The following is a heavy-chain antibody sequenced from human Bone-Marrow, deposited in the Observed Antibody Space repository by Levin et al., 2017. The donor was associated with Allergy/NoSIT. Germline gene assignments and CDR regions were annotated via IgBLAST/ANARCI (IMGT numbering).Heavy chain of an antibody. CDR3: ARQPITMIVVVWDY. J-gene: IGHJ4*02. CDR1: GYPISSGYY. D-gene: IGHD3-22*01. CDR2: IYHSGST. Sequence: SQTLSLTCAVSGYPISSGYYWGWIRQPPGKGLEWIGSIYHSGSTYYNPSLKSRVTISVDTSKNQFSLKLSSVTAADTAVYYCARQPITMIVVVWDYWGQGTLVTVSS. V-gene: IGHV4-38-2*01.